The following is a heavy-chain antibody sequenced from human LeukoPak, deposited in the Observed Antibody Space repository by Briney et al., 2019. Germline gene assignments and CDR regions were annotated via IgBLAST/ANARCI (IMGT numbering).Heavy chain of an antibody. V-gene: IGHV5-51*01. CDR1: GYSFTSYW. CDR3: ARLRGGVWFWSAFDI. Sequence: GESLQISCKGSGYSFTSYWIGWVRQMPGKGLEWMGIIYPGDSDTRYSPSFQGQVTISADKSISTAYLQWSSLKASDTAMYYCARLRGGVWFWSAFDIWGQGTMVTVSS. J-gene: IGHJ3*02. D-gene: IGHD3-10*01. CDR2: IYPGDSDT.